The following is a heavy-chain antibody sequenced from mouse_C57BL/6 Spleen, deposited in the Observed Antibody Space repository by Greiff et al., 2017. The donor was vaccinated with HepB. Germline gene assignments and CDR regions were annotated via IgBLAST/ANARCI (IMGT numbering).Heavy chain of an antibody. Sequence: VMLVESGAELVRPGASVKLSCKASGYTFTDYYINWVKQRPGQGLEWIARIYPGSGNTYYNEKFKGKATLTAEKSSSTAYMQLSSLTSEDSAVYFCARLTTVVARGYFDYWGQGTTLTVSS. CDR3: ARLTTVVARGYFDY. J-gene: IGHJ2*01. D-gene: IGHD1-1*01. CDR1: GYTFTDYY. CDR2: IYPGSGNT. V-gene: IGHV1-76*01.